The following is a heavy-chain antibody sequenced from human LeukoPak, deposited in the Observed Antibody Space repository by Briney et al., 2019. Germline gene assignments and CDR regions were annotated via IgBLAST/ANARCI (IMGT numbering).Heavy chain of an antibody. CDR1: PFTFSSNA. V-gene: IGHV3-30*08. CDR3: ARGGTYYYQYYYMDV. D-gene: IGHD3-16*01. CDR2: MSFHGSHI. Sequence: GGSLRLSCAASPFTFSSNAMKWVRQAPGKGLDWVAVMSFHGSHIYYADSVKGRFTISRDNSKNTLFLQMNSLNADDTAVYYCARGGTYYYQYYYMDVWGKGTTVTVSS. J-gene: IGHJ6*03.